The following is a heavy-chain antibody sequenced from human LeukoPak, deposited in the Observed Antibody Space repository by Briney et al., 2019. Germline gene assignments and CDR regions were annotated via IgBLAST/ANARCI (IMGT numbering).Heavy chain of an antibody. D-gene: IGHD2-21*01. Sequence: PGGSLRLSCAASGFTFSSFSMHWVRQAPGTGLECVAYINNSGNIIYYADSVKGRFAISRDNAKNSVYLQMNSLRDGDTAVCYCVRGYFYYMDVWGKGTTVTVSS. V-gene: IGHV3-48*02. J-gene: IGHJ6*03. CDR1: GFTFSSFS. CDR2: INNSGNII. CDR3: VRGYFYYMDV.